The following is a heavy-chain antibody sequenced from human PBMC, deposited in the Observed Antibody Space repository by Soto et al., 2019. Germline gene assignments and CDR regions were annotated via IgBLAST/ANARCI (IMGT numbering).Heavy chain of an antibody. CDR3: ARDQLRPGILYSLGVLLPEYGL. Sequence: ASVTVSCKASGSTFTSYGISWVRQAPGQGLEWMGWISAYNGNTNYAQKLQGRVTMTTDTSTSTAYMELRSLRADDTAVYYCARDQLRPGILYSLGVLLPEYGLWGQGTLVTVSS. CDR2: ISAYNGNT. D-gene: IGHD3-22*01. V-gene: IGHV1-18*01. CDR1: GSTFTSYG. J-gene: IGHJ4*02.